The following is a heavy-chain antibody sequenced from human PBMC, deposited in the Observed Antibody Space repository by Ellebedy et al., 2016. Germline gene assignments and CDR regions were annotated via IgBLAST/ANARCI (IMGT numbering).Heavy chain of an antibody. J-gene: IGHJ4*02. CDR1: GFTLSSDK. D-gene: IGHD3-10*01. CDR2: ISSSSDYI. V-gene: IGHV3-21*01. Sequence: GGSLRLSXAASGFTLSSDKLNWVRQAPGKGLEWVSSISSSSDYIYYADSVKGRFTISRDNAQNALFLQMNSLRAEDTAVFYCVKSGESSYYFDYWGQGILVTVSS. CDR3: VKSGESSYYFDY.